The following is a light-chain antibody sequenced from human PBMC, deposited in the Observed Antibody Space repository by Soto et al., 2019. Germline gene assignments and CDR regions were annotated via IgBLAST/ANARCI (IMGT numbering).Light chain of an antibody. CDR1: QRVSSGY. CDR3: QQYASSPPWT. Sequence: EIVLTQSPPRLSLSXGERATLSXXXXQRVSSGYLGWYQQRPGQAPRLLLYGASNRAAGIPDRFSGRGSETDFTLTISRLEPEDFAVYYCQQYASSPPWTFGQGTKVDIK. CDR2: GAS. V-gene: IGKV3-20*01. J-gene: IGKJ1*01.